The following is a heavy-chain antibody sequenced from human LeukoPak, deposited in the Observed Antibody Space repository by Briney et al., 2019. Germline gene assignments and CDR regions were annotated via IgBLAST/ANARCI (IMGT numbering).Heavy chain of an antibody. J-gene: IGHJ5*02. D-gene: IGHD2-2*01. V-gene: IGHV4-4*02. CDR1: GGSISSSNW. CDR3: VKEYCSSTSCYVGWFDP. CDR2: IYHSGST. Sequence: PSQTLSLTCAVSGGSISSSNWWSWVRQPPGKGLEWIGEIYHSGSTNYNPSLKSRVTISVDKSKNQFSLKLSSVTAADTAVYYCVKEYCSSTSCYVGWFDPWGQGTLVTVSS.